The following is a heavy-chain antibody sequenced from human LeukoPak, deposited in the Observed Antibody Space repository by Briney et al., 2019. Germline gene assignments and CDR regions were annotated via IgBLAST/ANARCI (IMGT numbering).Heavy chain of an antibody. V-gene: IGHV4-59*01. Sequence: SETLSLTCTVSGGSISSYYWSWIRQPPGKGLEWIGYIYYSGSTNYNPSLKSRVTMSVDTSRTQFSLRLSSVTAADTAVYYCARGGACSGSGCFHYYYYFMDVWGKGTTVTVSS. CDR1: GGSISSYY. CDR2: IYYSGST. CDR3: ARGGACSGSGCFHYYYYFMDV. D-gene: IGHD6-25*01. J-gene: IGHJ6*03.